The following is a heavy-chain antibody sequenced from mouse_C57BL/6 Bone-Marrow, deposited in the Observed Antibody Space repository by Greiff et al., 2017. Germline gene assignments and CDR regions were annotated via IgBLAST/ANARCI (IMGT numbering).Heavy chain of an antibody. V-gene: IGHV14-4*01. Sequence: VQLQQSGAELVRPGASVKLSCTASGFNIKDDYMHWVKQRPEQGLEWIGWIDPENGDTEYASKFQGKATITADTSSNTAYLQLSSLTSEDTAVYYCTTWDRAWDFDIWGTGNAVSVSS. CDR1: GFNIKDDY. CDR3: TTWDRAWDFDI. D-gene: IGHD4-1*01. J-gene: IGHJ1*03. CDR2: IDPENGDT.